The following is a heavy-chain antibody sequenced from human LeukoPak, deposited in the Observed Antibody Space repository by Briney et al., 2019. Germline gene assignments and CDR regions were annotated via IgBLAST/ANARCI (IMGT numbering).Heavy chain of an antibody. CDR3: ARGLYGSGSSYYYYGMDV. Sequence: TGGSLRLSCAASGFTFSSYWMSWVRQAPGKGLEWVANIKQDGSEKYYVDSVKGRFTISRDNAKNSLYLQMNSLRAEDTAVYYCARGLYGSGSSYYYYGMDVWGQGTTVTVSS. J-gene: IGHJ6*02. CDR1: GFTFSSYW. CDR2: IKQDGSEK. D-gene: IGHD3-10*01. V-gene: IGHV3-7*01.